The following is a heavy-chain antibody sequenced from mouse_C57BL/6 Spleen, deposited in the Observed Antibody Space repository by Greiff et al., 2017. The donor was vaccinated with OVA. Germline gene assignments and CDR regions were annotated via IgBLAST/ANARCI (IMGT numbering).Heavy chain of an antibody. J-gene: IGHJ3*01. CDR2: IYPSDSET. CDR1: GYTFTSYW. V-gene: IGHV1-61*01. CDR3: ARRSNAFAY. D-gene: IGHD2-5*01. Sequence: QVQLKQPGAELVRPGSSVKLSCKASGYTFTSYWMDWVKQRPGQGLEWIGNIYPSDSETHYNQKFKDKATLTVDKSSSPAYMQLSSLTSEDSAVYYCARRSNAFAYWGQGTLVTVSA.